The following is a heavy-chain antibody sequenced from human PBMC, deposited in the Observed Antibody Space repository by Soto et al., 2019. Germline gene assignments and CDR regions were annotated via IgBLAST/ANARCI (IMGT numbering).Heavy chain of an antibody. V-gene: IGHV3-23*01. J-gene: IGHJ4*02. CDR3: SRYTITESLGDS. CDR2: IGASGYV. Sequence: EVQLLESGGGLVQPGGSLRLSCAASGFTFSSYAMAWVRQAPGKGLECVSGIGASGYVHYAESVKGRFTISRDNAKNTLFLQMSYLRAEDTAIYYCSRYTITESLGDSWGEGGLVSVSS. D-gene: IGHD5-12*01. CDR1: GFTFSSYA.